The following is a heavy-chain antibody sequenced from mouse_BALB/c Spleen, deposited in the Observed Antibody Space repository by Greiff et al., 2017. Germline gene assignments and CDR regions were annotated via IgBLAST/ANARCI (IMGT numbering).Heavy chain of an antibody. D-gene: IGHD2-4*01. CDR3: ARAYDYDGGFDY. J-gene: IGHJ2*01. Sequence: EVQGVESGGGLVKPGGSLKLSCAASGFTFSDYYMYWVRQTPEKRLEWVATISDGGSYTYYPDSVKGRFTISRDNAKNNLYLQMSSLKSEDTAMYYCARAYDYDGGFDYWGQGTTLTVSS. CDR2: ISDGGSYT. V-gene: IGHV5-4*02. CDR1: GFTFSDYY.